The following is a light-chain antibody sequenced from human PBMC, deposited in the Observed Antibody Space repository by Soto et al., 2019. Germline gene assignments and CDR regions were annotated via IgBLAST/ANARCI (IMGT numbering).Light chain of an antibody. CDR1: QDIRDF. Sequence: AIQLTQSPSSLSASVGDRVTITCRASQDIRDFLGWFQQKPGTAPKLLIYAASTLQSGVPSRFSGSGSGADFTLTISSLQPEDFATYYCLQDYNYPRTFGQGTKVE. CDR3: LQDYNYPRT. V-gene: IGKV1-6*01. CDR2: AAS. J-gene: IGKJ1*01.